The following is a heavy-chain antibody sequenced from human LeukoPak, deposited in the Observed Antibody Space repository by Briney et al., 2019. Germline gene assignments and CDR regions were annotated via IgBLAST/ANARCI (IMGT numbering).Heavy chain of an antibody. V-gene: IGHV4-4*07. CDR2: IYFSGST. J-gene: IGHJ2*01. CDR1: GGSIRNHY. D-gene: IGHD3-16*02. CDR3: ARETYLIGWYFDL. Sequence: SETLSLTCNDSGGSIRNHYWSWIRQPAGKGLEWIGRIYFSGSTMYNPSLKSRLAMSVDTSKNQFSLRLNSLTAADTAEYYCARETYLIGWYFDLWGRGTLVTVSS.